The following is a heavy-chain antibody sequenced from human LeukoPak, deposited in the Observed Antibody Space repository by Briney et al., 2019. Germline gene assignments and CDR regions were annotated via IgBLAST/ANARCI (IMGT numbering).Heavy chain of an antibody. Sequence: GGSLRLSCAASGFTFSDYYMSWIRQAPGKGRNGVSYISSSGSTIYYADSVKGRFTISRDNAKNSLYLQMNSLRAEDTAVYYCARDNLESSSIDYWGQGTLVTVSS. V-gene: IGHV3-11*04. CDR3: ARDNLESSSIDY. J-gene: IGHJ4*02. D-gene: IGHD6-6*01. CDR1: GFTFSDYY. CDR2: ISSSGSTI.